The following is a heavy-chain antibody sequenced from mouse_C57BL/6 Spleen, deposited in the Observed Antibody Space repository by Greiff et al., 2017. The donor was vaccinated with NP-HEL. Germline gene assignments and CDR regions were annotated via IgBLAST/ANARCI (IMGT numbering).Heavy chain of an antibody. CDR2: INPNNGGT. Sequence: EFQLQQSGPELVKPGASVKMSCKASGYTFTDYNMHWVKQSHGKSLEWIGYINPNNGGTSYNQKFKGKATLTVNKSSSTAYMELRSLTSEDSAVYYCARKDYGSSPYFDYWGQGTTLTVSS. V-gene: IGHV1-22*01. CDR3: ARKDYGSSPYFDY. D-gene: IGHD1-1*01. J-gene: IGHJ2*01. CDR1: GYTFTDYN.